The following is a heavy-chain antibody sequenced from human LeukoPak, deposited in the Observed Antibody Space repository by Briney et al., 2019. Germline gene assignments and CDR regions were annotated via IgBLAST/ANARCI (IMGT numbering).Heavy chain of an antibody. Sequence: PSETLSLTCAVSGGSISSYYWSWIRQPPGKGLEWIGYIYYSGSTNYNPSLKSRVTISVDTSKNQFSLKLSSVTAADTAVYYRARGGGSYWNYFDYWGQGTLVTVSS. CDR1: GGSISSYY. CDR2: IYYSGST. D-gene: IGHD1-26*01. V-gene: IGHV4-59*01. J-gene: IGHJ4*02. CDR3: ARGGGSYWNYFDY.